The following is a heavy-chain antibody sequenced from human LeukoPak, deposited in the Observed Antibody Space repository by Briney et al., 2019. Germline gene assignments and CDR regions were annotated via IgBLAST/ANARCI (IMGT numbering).Heavy chain of an antibody. D-gene: IGHD1-26*01. CDR2: ISYDGSNK. Sequence: GGSLRLSCAASGFTFSGYGMHWVRQAPGKGLEWVAVISYDGSNKYYADSVKGRFTISRDNSKNTLYLQMNSLRAEDTAVYYCAKDRGVGAPFDYWGQGTLVTVSS. CDR3: AKDRGVGAPFDY. CDR1: GFTFSGYG. V-gene: IGHV3-30*18. J-gene: IGHJ4*02.